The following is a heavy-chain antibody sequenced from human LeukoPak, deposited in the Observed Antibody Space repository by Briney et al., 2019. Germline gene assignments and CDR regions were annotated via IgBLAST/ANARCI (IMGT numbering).Heavy chain of an antibody. CDR2: IYYSGST. D-gene: IGHD2-15*01. CDR3: ARGGPQVPYCSGGSCYPDYYYYYGMDV. J-gene: IGHJ6*02. Sequence: KSSETLSLTCTVSGGSISSYYWSWIRQPPGKGLEWIGYIYYSGSTNYNPSLKSRVTISVDTSKNQFSLKLSSVTAADTAVYYCARGGPQVPYCSGGSCYPDYYYYYGMDVWGQGTTVTVSS. CDR1: GGSISSYY. V-gene: IGHV4-59*01.